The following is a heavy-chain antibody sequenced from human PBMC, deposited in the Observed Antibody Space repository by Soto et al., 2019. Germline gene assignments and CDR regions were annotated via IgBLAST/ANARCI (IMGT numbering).Heavy chain of an antibody. J-gene: IGHJ4*02. D-gene: IGHD6-6*01. V-gene: IGHV3-23*01. CDR2: ISGSGGST. Sequence: GGSQRLSCAASGFTFSSYSMSWVRQAPGKGLEWVSAISGSGGSTYYADSVKGRFTISRDNSKNTLYLQMNSLRAEDTAVYYCAKERQYSSSVDYWGQGTLVTVSS. CDR1: GFTFSSYS. CDR3: AKERQYSSSVDY.